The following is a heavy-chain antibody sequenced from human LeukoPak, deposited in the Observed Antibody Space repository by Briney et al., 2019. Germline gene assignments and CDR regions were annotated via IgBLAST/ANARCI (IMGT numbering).Heavy chain of an antibody. Sequence: TSETLSLTCTVSGGSISSYYWSWIRQPPGKGLEWIGYIYYSGSTNYNPSLKSRVTISVDTSKNQFSLKLSSVTAADTAVYYCARHVADCSGGSCGQFDYWGQGTLVTVSS. D-gene: IGHD2-15*01. CDR2: IYYSGST. CDR3: ARHVADCSGGSCGQFDY. CDR1: GGSISSYY. V-gene: IGHV4-59*08. J-gene: IGHJ4*02.